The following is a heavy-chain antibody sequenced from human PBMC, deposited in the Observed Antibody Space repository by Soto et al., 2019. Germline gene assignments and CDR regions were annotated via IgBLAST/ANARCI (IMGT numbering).Heavy chain of an antibody. Sequence: PSETLSLTCTVSGGSISNHYWNWIRQPPGKGLEWIGYVYDSGSTNYNPSLKSRVTISVDTSKNQCSLKLRSVTAADTAAYYCARGHFEGYYCDFWGQGSLVTVSS. D-gene: IGHD3-3*02. J-gene: IGHJ4*02. CDR1: GGSISNHY. CDR2: VYDSGST. CDR3: ARGHFEGYYCDF. V-gene: IGHV4-59*11.